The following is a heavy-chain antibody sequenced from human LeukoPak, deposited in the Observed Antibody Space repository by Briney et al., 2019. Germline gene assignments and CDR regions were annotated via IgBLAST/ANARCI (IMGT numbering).Heavy chain of an antibody. CDR3: ARGKRSNWYFDL. Sequence: PSETLSLTCAVYGGSFSGYYWSWIRQPPGKGLEWIGEINHSGSTNYNPSLKSRVTISVDTYKNQFSLKLSSVTAADTAVYYCARGKRSNWYFDLWGRGTLVTVSS. V-gene: IGHV4-34*01. CDR2: INHSGST. J-gene: IGHJ2*01. D-gene: IGHD6-25*01. CDR1: GGSFSGYY.